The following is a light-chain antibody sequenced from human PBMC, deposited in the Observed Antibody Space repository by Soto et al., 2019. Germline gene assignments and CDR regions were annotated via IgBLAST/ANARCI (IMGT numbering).Light chain of an antibody. J-gene: IGKJ5*01. V-gene: IGKV3-11*01. CDR1: QSVKTF. CDR3: QQRSNWPPIT. CDR2: DAS. Sequence: TQSPSTLSASVGDRVTITCRASQSVKTFLVWYQHRPGQAPRVLIYDASHRASGIPARFSGSGSGTDFTLTISSLEPEDAALYYCQQRSNWPPITFGQGTRLEIK.